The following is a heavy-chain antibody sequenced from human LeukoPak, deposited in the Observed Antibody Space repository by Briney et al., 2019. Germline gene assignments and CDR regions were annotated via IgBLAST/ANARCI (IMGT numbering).Heavy chain of an antibody. D-gene: IGHD3-3*01. CDR1: GDSVSSSSAS. CDR3: ARDLPGITILYGMDV. V-gene: IGHV6-1*01. CDR2: TYYRSKWYN. J-gene: IGHJ6*02. Sequence: SQTLSLTCAISGDSVSSSSASWNWIRQSPSRGLEWLGRTYYRSKWYNDYTVSVKSRITINPDISKNRFSLQLNSVTPEDTAVYYCARDLPGITILYGMDVWGQGTTVTVS.